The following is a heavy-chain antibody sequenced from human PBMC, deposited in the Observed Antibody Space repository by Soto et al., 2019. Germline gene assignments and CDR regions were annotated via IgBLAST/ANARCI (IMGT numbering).Heavy chain of an antibody. V-gene: IGHV3-48*01. J-gene: IGHJ6*03. CDR3: ARADCSGGSCYSELSFYYYYYYMDV. D-gene: IGHD2-15*01. CDR2: ISSSSSTI. CDR1: GFTFRSYS. Sequence: PGGSLRLSCAASGFTFRSYSLNWVRQAPGKGLEWVSYISSSSSTIYYADSVKGRFTISRDNAKNSLYLQMNSLRAEDTAVYYCARADCSGGSCYSELSFYYYYYYMDVWGKGTTVTVSS.